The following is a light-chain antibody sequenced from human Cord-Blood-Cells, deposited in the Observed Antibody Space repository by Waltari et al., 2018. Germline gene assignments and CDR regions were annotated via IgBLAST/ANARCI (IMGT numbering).Light chain of an antibody. J-gene: IGKJ5*01. CDR3: QQYYSYPIT. CDR1: QSVSSN. CDR2: GAS. Sequence: EIVMTQSPATLSVSPGERATLSCRASQSVSSNLAWYQQKPGQAPRLLIYGASTRATGIPARFSGSGSGTEFTLTISSLQSEDFAVYYCQQYYSYPITFGQGTRLEIK. V-gene: IGKV3-15*01.